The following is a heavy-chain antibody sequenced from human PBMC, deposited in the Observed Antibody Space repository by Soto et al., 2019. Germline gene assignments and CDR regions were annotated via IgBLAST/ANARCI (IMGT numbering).Heavy chain of an antibody. CDR1: GFTVSSNY. CDR2: IYSGGTT. V-gene: IGHV3-66*01. D-gene: IGHD4-17*01. CDR3: TTDPHHYGDYLYYYYGMDV. J-gene: IGHJ6*02. Sequence: GSLRLSCAASGFTVSSNYMSWVRQAPGKGLEWVSVIYSGGTTDYAAPVKGRFTISRDDSKNTLYLQMNSLKTEDTAVYYCTTDPHHYGDYLYYYYGMDVWGQGTTVTVSS.